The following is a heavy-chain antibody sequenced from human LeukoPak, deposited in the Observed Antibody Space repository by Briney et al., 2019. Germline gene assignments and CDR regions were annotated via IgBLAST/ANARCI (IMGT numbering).Heavy chain of an antibody. CDR3: ARDKSGGYYYWFDP. CDR2: IYSGGTT. D-gene: IGHD3-22*01. CDR1: GFTVSNNY. J-gene: IGHJ5*02. Sequence: GGSLRPSCAASGFTVSNNYMSWVRQAPGKGLEWVSVIYSGGTTYYADSVKGRFTISRDNSKNTLYLQMNSLRAEDTAVYYCARDKSGGYYYWFDPWGQGTLVTVSS. V-gene: IGHV3-53*01.